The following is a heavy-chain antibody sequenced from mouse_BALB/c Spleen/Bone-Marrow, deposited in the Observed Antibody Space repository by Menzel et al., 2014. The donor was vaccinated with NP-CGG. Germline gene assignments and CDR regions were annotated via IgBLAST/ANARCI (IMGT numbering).Heavy chain of an antibody. CDR3: AREKIYGNYLWYFDV. D-gene: IGHD2-1*01. Sequence: VHLVESGSVLVRPGASVKLSCKASGYTFTSSWMHWAKQRPGQGLEWIGEIHPNSGNTNYNEKFKGKATLTVDTSSSTAYVDLSSPTSEDSAVYYCAREKIYGNYLWYFDVWGAGTTVTVSS. CDR2: IHPNSGNT. J-gene: IGHJ1*01. CDR1: GYTFTSSW. V-gene: IGHV1S130*01.